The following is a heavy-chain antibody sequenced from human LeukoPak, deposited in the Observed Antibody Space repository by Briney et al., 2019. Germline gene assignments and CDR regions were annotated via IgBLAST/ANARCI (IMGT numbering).Heavy chain of an antibody. V-gene: IGHV4-61*01. D-gene: IGHD4-23*01. CDR1: GGSISSSSYY. CDR2: IYYSGST. CDR3: ARSYGGNLPFDY. Sequence: PSETLSLTCTVSGGSISSSSYYWSWIRQPPGKGLEWIGYIYYSGSTNYNPSLKSRVTISVDTSKNQFSLKLSSVTAADTAVYYCARSYGGNLPFDYWGQGTLVTVSS. J-gene: IGHJ4*02.